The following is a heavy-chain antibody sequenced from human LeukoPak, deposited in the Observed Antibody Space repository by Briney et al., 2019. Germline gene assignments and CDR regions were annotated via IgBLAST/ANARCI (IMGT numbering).Heavy chain of an antibody. D-gene: IGHD2-2*01. V-gene: IGHV4-38-2*02. Sequence: SETLSLTCAVSGYSISSAYYWGWIRQPPGKGLEWIGNMYHSGSTYYNPSLKSRVTISVDTSKNQFSLKLSSVTAADTAVYYCARDYRYCSSTSCYAFDYWGQGTLVTVSS. CDR2: MYHSGST. CDR3: ARDYRYCSSTSCYAFDY. CDR1: GYSISSAYY. J-gene: IGHJ4*02.